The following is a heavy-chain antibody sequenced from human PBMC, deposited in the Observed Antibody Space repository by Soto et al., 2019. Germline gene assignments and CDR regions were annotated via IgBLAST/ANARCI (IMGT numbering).Heavy chain of an antibody. CDR1: GGSFKSGSYS. Sequence: QVQLQESGPGLVKPSETLSLTCTVSGGSFKSGSYSWSWIRQPPGKGLEWIGYVYHTGRTSYNPSLNRRVSRSMDTSKNEFSLNLDSVSGADTAVYFCPRDLAYFDSWGQGTLVTVSS. D-gene: IGHD3-16*01. V-gene: IGHV4-61*01. CDR2: VYHTGRT. CDR3: PRDLAYFDS. J-gene: IGHJ4*02.